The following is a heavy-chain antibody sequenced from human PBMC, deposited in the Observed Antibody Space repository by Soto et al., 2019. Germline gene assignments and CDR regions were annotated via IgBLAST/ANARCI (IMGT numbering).Heavy chain of an antibody. D-gene: IGHD3-16*01. V-gene: IGHV4-59*01. J-gene: IGHJ4*02. CDR3: ARERGTVGDFDY. Sequence: QVQLQESGPGLMKPSETLFLTCTVSGGSISSYYWSWIRQPPGKGLEWIGYIYYSGSTNYNPSLKSRVTISVDTSKNQFSLKLSSVTAADTAVYYCARERGTVGDFDYWGQGTLVTVSS. CDR2: IYYSGST. CDR1: GGSISSYY.